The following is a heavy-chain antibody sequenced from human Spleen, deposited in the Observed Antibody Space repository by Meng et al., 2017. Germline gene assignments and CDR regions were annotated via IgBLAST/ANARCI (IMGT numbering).Heavy chain of an antibody. CDR2: INPKSGDT. CDR3: ARAVRSGGSCYRCPFDP. Sequence: QWRLGQSGAEVKKPGASVKVSCKASGNTFPDYWLHWVRRAPGQGLEWMGRINPKSGDTHYAQRFQGRVTMTGDTSISTAYMELSGLRSDDTAMYYCARAVRSGGSCYRCPFDPWGQGTLVTVSS. CDR1: GNTFPDYW. D-gene: IGHD2-15*01. J-gene: IGHJ5*02. V-gene: IGHV1-2*06.